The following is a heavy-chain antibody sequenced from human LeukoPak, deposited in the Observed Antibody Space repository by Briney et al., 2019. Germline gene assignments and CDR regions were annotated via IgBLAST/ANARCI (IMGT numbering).Heavy chain of an antibody. Sequence: GGSLRLSCAASGFTFSSYAMRWLRQAPGEGLEWGSAISGRGCSTYYAGSVKGRFTISRDNSKNTLYLQMNSLRAEDTAVYYCAKDERYCSGGSCYSTYFQHWGQGTLVTVSS. D-gene: IGHD2-15*01. V-gene: IGHV3-23*01. J-gene: IGHJ1*01. CDR2: ISGRGCST. CDR3: AKDERYCSGGSCYSTYFQH. CDR1: GFTFSSYA.